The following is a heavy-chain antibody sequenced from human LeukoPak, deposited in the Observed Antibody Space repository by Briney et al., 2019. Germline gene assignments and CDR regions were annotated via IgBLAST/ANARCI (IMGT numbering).Heavy chain of an antibody. J-gene: IGHJ4*02. CDR1: GGSISSYY. CDR2: IYYSGST. D-gene: IGHD3-10*01. V-gene: IGHV4-30-4*08. CDR3: AREHWGVPDY. Sequence: SETLSLTCTVSGGSISSYYWSWIRQPPGKGLEWIGYIYYSGSTYYNPSLKSRVTISVDTSKNQFSLKLSSVTAADTAVYYCAREHWGVPDYWGQGTLVTVSS.